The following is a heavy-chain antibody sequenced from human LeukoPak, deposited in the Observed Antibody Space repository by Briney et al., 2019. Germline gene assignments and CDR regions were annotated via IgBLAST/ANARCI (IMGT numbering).Heavy chain of an antibody. J-gene: IGHJ3*02. CDR1: GYSFTSYW. Sequence: PGESLKISCKGSGYSFTSYWISWVRQMPGKGLEWMGRIDPSDSYTNYSPSFQGQVTISADKSISTAYLQWSSLKASDTAIYYCARPDDYGGKPAAFDIWGQGTLVTVSS. CDR2: IDPSDSYT. CDR3: ARPDDYGGKPAAFDI. D-gene: IGHD4-23*01. V-gene: IGHV5-10-1*04.